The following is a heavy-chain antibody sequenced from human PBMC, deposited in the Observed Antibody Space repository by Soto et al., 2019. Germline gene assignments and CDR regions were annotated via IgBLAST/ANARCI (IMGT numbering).Heavy chain of an antibody. CDR1: GYSFTSFW. CDR2: IYPGDSDT. CDR3: ARWDRYDYYFDY. J-gene: IGHJ4*02. Sequence: GESLKISCKGSGYSFTSFWIGWVRQMPGKGLEWMGIIYPGDSDTRYRPSFQGQVTISADKSISTAYLQWSSLKASDTAMSYCARWDRYDYYFDYWGQGTMVTVSS. D-gene: IGHD5-12*01. V-gene: IGHV5-51*01.